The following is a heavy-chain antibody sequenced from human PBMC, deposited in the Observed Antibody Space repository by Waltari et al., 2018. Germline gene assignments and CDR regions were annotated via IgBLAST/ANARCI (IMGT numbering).Heavy chain of an antibody. D-gene: IGHD4-17*01. CDR2: IYHSGST. J-gene: IGHJ4*02. CDR1: GYSISTAYF. Sequence: QVQLQESGPGLVKPSETLSLTCTVSGYSISTAYFWGWIRQAPGKGLEWIGSIYHSGSTYYNPPLKSRVTISVDTSRNQFSLKVNSVTAADTSVYYCARGGTVTTPLDYWGQGTLVTVSS. V-gene: IGHV4-38-2*02. CDR3: ARGGTVTTPLDY.